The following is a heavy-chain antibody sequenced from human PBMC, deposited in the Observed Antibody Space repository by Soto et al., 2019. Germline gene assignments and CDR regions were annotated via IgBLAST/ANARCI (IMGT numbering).Heavy chain of an antibody. Sequence: ASVKVSCKASGYTFTSYYMHWVRQAPGQGLEWMGIINPSGGSTSNAQKFQGRVTMTRDTSTSTVYMELSSLRSEDTAVYYCARGYCSSTSCFFFDYWRQGTLVTVSS. CDR3: ARGYCSSTSCFFFDY. D-gene: IGHD2-2*01. CDR2: INPSGGST. V-gene: IGHV1-46*03. J-gene: IGHJ4*02. CDR1: GYTFTSYY.